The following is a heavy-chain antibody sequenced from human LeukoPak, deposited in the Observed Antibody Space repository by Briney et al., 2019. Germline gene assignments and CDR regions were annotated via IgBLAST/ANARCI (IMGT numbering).Heavy chain of an antibody. Sequence: SETLSLTCTVSGGSISSSSYYWGWIRQPPGKGLEWFGSIYYSGSTYYNPSLKSRVTISVDTSKNQFSLKLSSVTAADTAVYYCASTVVRKRPFDPWGQGTLVTVSS. CDR2: IYYSGST. V-gene: IGHV4-39*07. CDR3: ASTVVRKRPFDP. CDR1: GGSISSSSYY. J-gene: IGHJ5*02. D-gene: IGHD4-23*01.